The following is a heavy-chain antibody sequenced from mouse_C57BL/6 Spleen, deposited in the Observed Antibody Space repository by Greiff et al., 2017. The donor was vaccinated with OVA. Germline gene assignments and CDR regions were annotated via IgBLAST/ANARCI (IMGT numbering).Heavy chain of an antibody. CDR2: INPGSGGT. D-gene: IGHD1-1*01. Sequence: QVQLQQSGAELVRPGTSVKVSCKASGYAFTNYLIEWVKQRPGQGLEWIGVINPGSGGTNYNEKFKGKATLTADKSSSTAYMQRSSLTSEDSAVYGWARHGSSDDYAMDYWGQGTAVTVSS. V-gene: IGHV1-54*01. CDR3: ARHGSSDDYAMDY. J-gene: IGHJ4*01. CDR1: GYAFTNYL.